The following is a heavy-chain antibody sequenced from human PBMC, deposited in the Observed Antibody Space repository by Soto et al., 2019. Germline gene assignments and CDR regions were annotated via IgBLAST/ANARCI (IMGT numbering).Heavy chain of an antibody. CDR2: ISYDGSNK. CDR1: GFTFSSYG. D-gene: IGHD3-10*01. J-gene: IGHJ5*02. CDR3: AKDGMVRGVTNWFDP. Sequence: QVQLVESGGGVVQPGRSLRLSCAASGFTFSSYGMHWVRQAPGKGLEWVAVISYDGSNKYYADSVKGRFTISRDNSKNTLYLQMNSPRAEDTAVYYCAKDGMVRGVTNWFDPWGQGTLVTVSS. V-gene: IGHV3-30*18.